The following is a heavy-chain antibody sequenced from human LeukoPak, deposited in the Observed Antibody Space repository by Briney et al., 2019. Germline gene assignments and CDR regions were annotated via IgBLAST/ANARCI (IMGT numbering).Heavy chain of an antibody. Sequence: PGGSLRLSCAASGFTFSSYSMNWVRQAPGKGLEWVSSISSSSSYIYYADSVKGRFTISRDNAKNSLYLQMNSLRAEDTAVYYCARDRAAAGYGMDVWGQGTVVAVSS. V-gene: IGHV3-21*01. J-gene: IGHJ6*02. D-gene: IGHD6-13*01. CDR2: ISSSSSYI. CDR1: GFTFSSYS. CDR3: ARDRAAAGYGMDV.